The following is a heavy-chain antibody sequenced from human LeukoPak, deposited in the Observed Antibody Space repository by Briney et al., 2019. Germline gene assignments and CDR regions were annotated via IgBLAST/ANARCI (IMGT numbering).Heavy chain of an antibody. CDR2: IYHSGST. D-gene: IGHD3-10*01. V-gene: IGHV4-30-2*01. CDR1: GGSISSGGYS. CDR3: ARCSYGSGSYYSRTYYYYGMDV. J-gene: IGHJ6*04. Sequence: SQTLSPTCAVSGGSISSGGYSWSWIRQPPGKGLEWIGYIYHSGSTYYNPSLKSRVTISVDRSKNQFSLKLSSVTAADTAVYYCARCSYGSGSYYSRTYYYYGMDVWGKGTTVTVSS.